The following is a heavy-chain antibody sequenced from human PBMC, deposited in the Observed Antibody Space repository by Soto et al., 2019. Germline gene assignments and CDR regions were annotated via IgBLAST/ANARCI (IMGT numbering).Heavy chain of an antibody. J-gene: IGHJ5*02. Sequence: PGGSLRLSCAASGFTFSSYGMHWVRQAPGKGLEWVSVISYDGSNKYYADSVKGRFTISRDNSKNTLYLQMNSLRAEDTAVYYYAKDPLLRSLVGLGPNWFDPWGQGTLVTVSS. CDR3: AKDPLLRSLVGLGPNWFDP. CDR2: ISYDGSNK. V-gene: IGHV3-30*18. CDR1: GFTFSSYG. D-gene: IGHD2-15*01.